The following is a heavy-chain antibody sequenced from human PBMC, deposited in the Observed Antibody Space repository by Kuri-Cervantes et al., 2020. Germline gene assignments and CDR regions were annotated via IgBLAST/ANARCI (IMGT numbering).Heavy chain of an antibody. CDR2: VLTDDSGT. CDR1: GFTFDDYA. J-gene: IGHJ5*02. V-gene: IGHV3-74*01. CDR3: VRDSPHRRLDL. Sequence: GESLKISCAASGFTFDDYAMHWVRQGPGKGLVWVSRVLTDDSGTIYADFVKGQFTVSRDNAKNTLYLQMNSLRAEDTAIYYCVRDSPHRRLDLWGQGTLVTVSS.